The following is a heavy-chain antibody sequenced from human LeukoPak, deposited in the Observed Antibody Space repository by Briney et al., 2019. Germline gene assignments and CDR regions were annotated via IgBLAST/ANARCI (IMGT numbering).Heavy chain of an antibody. V-gene: IGHV3-23*01. CDR1: GFTFSSYA. Sequence: GGSLRLSCAASGFTFSSYAMSWVRQAPGKGLEWVSAISGSGGSTYYADSVKGRFTISRDNSKNTLYLQMNSLRAEDTAVYYCAKGGYYYDSSGYSEADYWGQGALVTVSS. CDR2: ISGSGGST. J-gene: IGHJ4*02. CDR3: AKGGYYYDSSGYSEADY. D-gene: IGHD3-22*01.